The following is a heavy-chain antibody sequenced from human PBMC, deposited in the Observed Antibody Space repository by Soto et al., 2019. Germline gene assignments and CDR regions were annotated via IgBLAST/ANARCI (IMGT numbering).Heavy chain of an antibody. J-gene: IGHJ3*02. CDR1: GYTLTGYY. D-gene: IGHD1-26*01. CDR3: ARDRGSYYRDAFDI. Sequence: ASVKGSCKASGYTLTGYYMHWVRQAPGQGLEWMGWINPNSGGTNYAQKFQGWVTMTRDTSISTAYMELSRLRSDDTAVYYCARDRGSYYRDAFDIWGQGTMVTVSS. CDR2: INPNSGGT. V-gene: IGHV1-2*04.